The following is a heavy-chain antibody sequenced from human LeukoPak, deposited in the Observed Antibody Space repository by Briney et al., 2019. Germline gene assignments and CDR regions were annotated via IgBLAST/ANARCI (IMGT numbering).Heavy chain of an antibody. CDR3: ARFPYFEGFDY. V-gene: IGHV4-4*08. CDR1: GGSIESYY. CDR2: IAASGTT. D-gene: IGHD3-9*01. J-gene: IGHJ4*02. Sequence: PSETLSLTCSVSGGSIESYYWSWIRQPPGKGLEFIGYIAASGTTKHNPSLKSRVTLSMDTSKNQFSLKLRSVTAADTAVYSCARFPYFEGFDYWGQGTQVVVSS.